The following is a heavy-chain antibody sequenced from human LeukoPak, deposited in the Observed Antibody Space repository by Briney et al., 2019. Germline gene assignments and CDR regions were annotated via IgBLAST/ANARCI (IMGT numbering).Heavy chain of an antibody. Sequence: GRSLRLSCAASGFTFSSYAMHWVRQAPGKGLEWVAAISYDGSNKYYADSVKGRFTISRDNSKNTLYLQMNSLRAEDTAVYYCARVNSSSWYGAFDIWGQGTMVTVSS. CDR3: ARVNSSSWYGAFDI. CDR2: ISYDGSNK. J-gene: IGHJ3*02. CDR1: GFTFSSYA. V-gene: IGHV3-30*04. D-gene: IGHD6-13*01.